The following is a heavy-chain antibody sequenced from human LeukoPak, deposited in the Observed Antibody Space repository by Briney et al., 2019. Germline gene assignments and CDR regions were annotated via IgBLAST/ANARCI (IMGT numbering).Heavy chain of an antibody. J-gene: IGHJ4*02. Sequence: HPGGSLRLSCAASGFTFSSYGMHWVRQAPGKGLEWVAVISYDGSNKYYADSVKGRFTISRDNSKNTLYLQMNSLRAEDTAVYYCTTHIMTRADYWGQGTLVTVSS. D-gene: IGHD3-9*01. CDR3: TTHIMTRADY. CDR2: ISYDGSNK. V-gene: IGHV3-30*03. CDR1: GFTFSSYG.